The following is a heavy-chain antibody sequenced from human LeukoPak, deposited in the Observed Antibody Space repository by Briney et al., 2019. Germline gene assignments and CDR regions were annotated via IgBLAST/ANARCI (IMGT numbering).Heavy chain of an antibody. CDR1: GFTVSSNY. CDR2: IYSGGST. J-gene: IGHJ3*02. CDR3: ARVGDSVAFDI. V-gene: IGHV3-66*01. Sequence: TGGSLRLSCAASGFTVSSNYMSWVRQAPGKGLEWVSVIYSGGSTYYADSVKGRFTISRDNSKNTLYLQMNSLRAEDTAVYYCARVGDSVAFDIWGQGTMVTVSS. D-gene: IGHD2-21*01.